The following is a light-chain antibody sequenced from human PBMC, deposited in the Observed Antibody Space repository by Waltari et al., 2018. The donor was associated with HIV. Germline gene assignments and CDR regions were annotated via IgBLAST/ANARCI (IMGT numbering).Light chain of an antibody. CDR1: SSDVGGYIH. J-gene: IGLJ3*02. CDR3: SSYTSSSTPWV. Sequence: QSALTQPASVSGSPGQSITISCTGTSSDVGGYIHVSWYQPHPGKAPKPMIYDVRNRPSGVSNRFSCSKSGNTASLTISGLQAEDEADYYCSSYTSSSTPWVFGGGTKLTVL. CDR2: DVR. V-gene: IGLV2-14*01.